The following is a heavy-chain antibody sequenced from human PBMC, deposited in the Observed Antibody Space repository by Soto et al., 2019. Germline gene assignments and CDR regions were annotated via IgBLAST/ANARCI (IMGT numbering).Heavy chain of an antibody. D-gene: IGHD4-17*01. Sequence: ASVKVSCKASGFTFTSSAVQWVRQARGQRLEWIGWIVVGSGNTNYAQKFQERVTITRDMSTSTAYMELSSLRSEDTAVYYCAAGTTVTTAWPKFDYWGQGTLVTVSS. V-gene: IGHV1-58*01. CDR3: AAGTTVTTAWPKFDY. CDR1: GFTFTSSA. CDR2: IVVGSGNT. J-gene: IGHJ4*02.